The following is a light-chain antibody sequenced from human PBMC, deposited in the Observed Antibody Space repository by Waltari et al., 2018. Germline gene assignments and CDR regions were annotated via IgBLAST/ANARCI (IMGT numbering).Light chain of an antibody. CDR2: KAS. V-gene: IGKV1-5*03. J-gene: IGKJ3*01. Sequence: DIQMTQSPSTVSASVGDRVTITCRASQSISRWLAWYQQKPGKAPTLLIHKASSLQSGVPSRFSGSGSGTEFTLNITSLQPDDFATYYCQHYNSFSALFTFGPGTQVDIK. CDR3: QHYNSFSALFT. CDR1: QSISRW.